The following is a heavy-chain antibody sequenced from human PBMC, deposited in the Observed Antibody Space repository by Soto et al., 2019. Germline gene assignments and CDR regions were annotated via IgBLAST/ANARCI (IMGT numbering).Heavy chain of an antibody. CDR2: ISGSGGST. CDR1: GFTFSSYA. J-gene: IGHJ4*02. V-gene: IGHV3-23*01. Sequence: EVQLLESGGGLVQPGGSLRLSCAASGFTFSSYAMSWVRQAPGKGLEWVSAISGSGGSTYYADSVKGRFTISRDNSKNTLYLQRNSVRAEDTAVYYCANRLLWCGEALKLEVHGSDSWGQGTLVTVSS. D-gene: IGHD3-10*01. CDR3: ANRLLWCGEALKLEVHGSDS.